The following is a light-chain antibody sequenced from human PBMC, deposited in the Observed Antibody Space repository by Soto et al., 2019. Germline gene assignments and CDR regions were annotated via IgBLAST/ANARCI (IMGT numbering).Light chain of an antibody. CDR3: QQYGSSPWT. J-gene: IGKJ1*01. Sequence: EIVLTQSPGTLSLSPGERATLSCRASQSVSSSYLAWYQQKPGLAPRLLMYGASSRATGILDRFIGSGSGTDFTLTISRLEPEDFAVYYCQQYGSSPWTFGQGTKVEIK. CDR1: QSVSSSY. CDR2: GAS. V-gene: IGKV3-20*01.